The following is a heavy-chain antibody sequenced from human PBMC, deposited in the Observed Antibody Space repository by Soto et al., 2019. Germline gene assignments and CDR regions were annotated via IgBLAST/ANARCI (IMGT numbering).Heavy chain of an antibody. CDR1: GDSFNDYY. D-gene: IGHD5-12*01. V-gene: IGHV1-2*02. CDR3: ARESGGATATLDYYYFYMDV. CDR2: INPNGGVT. Sequence: VQLVQSGAEVKKPGASVKVSCKTSGDSFNDYYIHWVRQAPGQGLEWMGWINPNGGVTKYAQKFQGRVTVTRDTSIRTVYMELSSLRSDDTAVHYCARESGGATATLDYYYFYMDVWGKGTTVTVSS. J-gene: IGHJ6*03.